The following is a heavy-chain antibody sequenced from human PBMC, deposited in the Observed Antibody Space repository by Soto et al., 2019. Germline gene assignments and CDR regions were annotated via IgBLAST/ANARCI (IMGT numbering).Heavy chain of an antibody. CDR3: ARPLSYYDFWRRDRDAFDI. CDR2: INHSGST. J-gene: IGHJ3*02. V-gene: IGHV4-34*01. CDR1: GGSFSGYY. Sequence: QVQLQQWGAGLLKPSETLSLTCAVYGGSFSGYYWSWIRQPPGKGLEWMGEINHSGSTNYNPSLKSRVTISVDTSKNQFSLKLSSVTAADTAVYYCARPLSYYDFWRRDRDAFDIWGQGTMVTVSS. D-gene: IGHD3-3*01.